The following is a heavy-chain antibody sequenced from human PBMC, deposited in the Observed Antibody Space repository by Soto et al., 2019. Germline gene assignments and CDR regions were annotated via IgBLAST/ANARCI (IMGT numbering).Heavy chain of an antibody. V-gene: IGHV3-30-3*01. J-gene: IGHJ4*02. CDR2: ISYDGSNK. CDR3: ARGGPYSSGWYKNDY. CDR1: GFTFSSYA. D-gene: IGHD6-19*01. Sequence: GGSLRLSCAASGFTFSSYAMHWVRQAPGKGLEWVAVISYDGSNKYYADSVKGRFTISRDNSKNTLYLQMNSLRAEDTAVYYCARGGPYSSGWYKNDYWGQGTLVTVSS.